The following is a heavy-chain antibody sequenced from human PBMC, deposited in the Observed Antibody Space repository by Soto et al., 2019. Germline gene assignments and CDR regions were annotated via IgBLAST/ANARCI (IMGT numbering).Heavy chain of an antibody. CDR2: ISVNNGNT. CDR3: ATSYDSGFDP. V-gene: IGHV1-18*04. Sequence: QIQLVQSGAEVKKPGASVKVSCKASGYSFSSYGISWVRQAPGQGLEWMGWISVNNGNTNYAPKFQGRVTKTTDTSTSTAYMELRSLRSDDTAVYYCATSYDSGFDPWGQGTLVTVSS. J-gene: IGHJ5*02. CDR1: GYSFSSYG. D-gene: IGHD5-12*01.